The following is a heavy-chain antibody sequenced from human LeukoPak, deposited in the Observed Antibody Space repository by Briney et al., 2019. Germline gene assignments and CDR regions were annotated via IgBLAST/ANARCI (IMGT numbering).Heavy chain of an antibody. D-gene: IGHD5-18*01. V-gene: IGHV3-30*04. CDR3: ARDRYSYGPREGNY. Sequence: GGSLRLSCAASGFTFSSYAMHWVRQAPGKGLEWVAVISYDGSNKYYADSVKGRFTISRDNSKNTLYLQMNSLRAEDTAVYYCARDRYSYGPREGNYWGQGTLVTVS. CDR2: ISYDGSNK. J-gene: IGHJ4*02. CDR1: GFTFSSYA.